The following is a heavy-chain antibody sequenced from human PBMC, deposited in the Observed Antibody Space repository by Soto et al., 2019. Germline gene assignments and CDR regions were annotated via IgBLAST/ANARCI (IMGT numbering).Heavy chain of an antibody. J-gene: IGHJ4*02. CDR1: GGSISSYY. D-gene: IGHD2-2*01. CDR2: IYRTGNT. V-gene: IGHV4-30-2*01. CDR3: ARGDYQYSIDY. Sequence: SETLSLTCAVSGGSISSYYWSWIRQPPGKGLEWLGYIYRTGNTHYSPSPKSRVSISQDRSKNQFSLELTSVTAADTAVYYCARGDYQYSIDYWGQGTLVTVSS.